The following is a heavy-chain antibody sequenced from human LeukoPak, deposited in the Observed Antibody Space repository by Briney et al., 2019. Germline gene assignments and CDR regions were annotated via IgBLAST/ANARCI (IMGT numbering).Heavy chain of an antibody. CDR1: GDSINSYY. CDR3: ARLPSSSGPRRQFDV. D-gene: IGHD6-25*01. Sequence: SETLSLTCTVSGDSINSYYWSWIRQPPGKGLEWIGYIYYSGNTNYNPSLKSRVTISVDTSKIQFSLKLTSVTAADTAVYYCARLPSSSGPRRQFDVWGRGTLVTVPS. J-gene: IGHJ2*01. CDR2: IYYSGNT. V-gene: IGHV4-59*08.